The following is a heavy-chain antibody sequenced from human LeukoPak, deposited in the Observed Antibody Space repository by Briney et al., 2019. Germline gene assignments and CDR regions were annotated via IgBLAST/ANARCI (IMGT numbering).Heavy chain of an antibody. CDR2: ISSSGSTI. D-gene: IGHD6-13*01. CDR1: GFTFSSYW. V-gene: IGHV3-48*01. CDR3: AKDNPVAAAGTSSLDY. Sequence: GGSLRLSCAASGFTFSSYWMSWIRQAPGKGLEWVSYISSSGSTIYYADSVKGRFTISRDNSKNTLYLQMNSLRAEDTAVYYCAKDNPVAAAGTSSLDYWGQGTLVTVSS. J-gene: IGHJ4*02.